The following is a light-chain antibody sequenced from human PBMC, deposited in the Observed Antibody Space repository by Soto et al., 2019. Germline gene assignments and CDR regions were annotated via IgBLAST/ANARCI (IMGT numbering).Light chain of an antibody. Sequence: QSALTQPASVSGSPGQSITISCTGTSSDVGGHNSVSWYQQHPGKAPKLMIYNVSNRPSGVSNRFSGSKSGNTASLTISGLLAEDEADYYCTSDTRSSTYVFGAGTKLTVL. CDR2: NVS. J-gene: IGLJ1*01. CDR3: TSDTRSSTYV. V-gene: IGLV2-14*01. CDR1: SSDVGGHNS.